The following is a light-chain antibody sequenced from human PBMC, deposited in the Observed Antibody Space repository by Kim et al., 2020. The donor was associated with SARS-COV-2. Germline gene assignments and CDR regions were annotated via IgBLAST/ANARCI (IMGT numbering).Light chain of an antibody. CDR2: YDS. CDR3: QVWDSSSDHPV. Sequence: PGKTARITWGGNNIGSKSVHWYQQKPGQAPVLVIYYDSDRPSGIPERFSGSNSGNTATLTISRVEAGDEADYYCQVWDSSSDHPVFGGGNQLTVL. V-gene: IGLV3-21*04. CDR1: NIGSKS. J-gene: IGLJ3*02.